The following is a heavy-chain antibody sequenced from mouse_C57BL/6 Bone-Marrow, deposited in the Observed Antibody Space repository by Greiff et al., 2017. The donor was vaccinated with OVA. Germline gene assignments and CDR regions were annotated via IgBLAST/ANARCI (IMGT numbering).Heavy chain of an antibody. V-gene: IGHV1-81*01. J-gene: IGHJ2*01. CDR2: IYPRSGNT. CDR3: ASTVPQLGRDY. CDR1: GYTFTSYG. Sequence: LVESGAELARPGASVKLSCKASGYTFTSYGISWVKQRTGQGLEWIGEIYPRSGNTYYNEKFKGKATLTADKSSSTAYMELRSLTSEDSAVYFCASTVPQLGRDYWGQGTTLTVSS. D-gene: IGHD4-1*02.